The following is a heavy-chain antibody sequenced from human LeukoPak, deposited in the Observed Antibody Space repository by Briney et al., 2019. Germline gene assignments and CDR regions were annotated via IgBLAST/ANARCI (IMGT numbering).Heavy chain of an antibody. D-gene: IGHD5-18*01. J-gene: IGHJ4*02. CDR2: ISAYNGNT. CDR1: GYTFTSYG. Sequence: GASVKVSCQASGYTFTSYGLSWVRQAPGQGLEWMGWISAYNGNTNDAQKLQGRVSMTTDSSTSTAYMELRSLRSDDTAVYDGERDLSWIQGCLDYWGQGTLVTVSS. V-gene: IGHV1-18*04. CDR3: ERDLSWIQGCLDY.